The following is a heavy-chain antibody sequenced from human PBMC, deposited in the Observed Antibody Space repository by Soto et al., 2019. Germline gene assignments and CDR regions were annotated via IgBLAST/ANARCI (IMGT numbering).Heavy chain of an antibody. Sequence: SETRSLPCTVSVGSISSYYWSWIRQPPGKGLEWIGCIYYSGSTNYNPSLKSRVTISVDTSKNQFSLKLSSVTAADPAVYYCARDSSDYCRGGSCYGDIRSFDIWGQGTMVTGSS. CDR2: IYYSGST. D-gene: IGHD2-15*01. CDR3: ARDSSDYCRGGSCYGDIRSFDI. V-gene: IGHV4-59*01. CDR1: VGSISSYY. J-gene: IGHJ3*02.